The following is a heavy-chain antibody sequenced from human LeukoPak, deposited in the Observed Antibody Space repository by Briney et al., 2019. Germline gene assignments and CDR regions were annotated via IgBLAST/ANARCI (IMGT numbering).Heavy chain of an antibody. CDR3: ARESGYYDSSGYRVYFDY. CDR2: IIPTFGTA. CDR1: GGTFSSYA. D-gene: IGHD3-22*01. Sequence: SVKVSCKASGGTFSSYAISWVRQAPGQGLEWMGGIIPTFGTANYAQKFQGRVTITADESTSTAYMELSSLRSEDTAVYYCARESGYYDSSGYRVYFDYWGQGTLVTVSS. V-gene: IGHV1-69*13. J-gene: IGHJ4*02.